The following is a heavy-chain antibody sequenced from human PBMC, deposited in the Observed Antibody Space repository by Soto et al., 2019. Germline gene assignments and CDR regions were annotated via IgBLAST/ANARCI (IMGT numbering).Heavy chain of an antibody. CDR1: GYTFTNND. V-gene: IGHV1-46*03. CDR3: ARDADYYGMDV. J-gene: IGHJ6*02. CDR2: INPSGGST. Sequence: GASVKVSCKASGYTFTNNDMHWVRQAPGQGLEWMGIINPSGGSTSYAQKFQGRVTMTRDTSTSTVYMELSSLRSEDTAVYYCARDADYYGMDVWGQGTTVTVSS.